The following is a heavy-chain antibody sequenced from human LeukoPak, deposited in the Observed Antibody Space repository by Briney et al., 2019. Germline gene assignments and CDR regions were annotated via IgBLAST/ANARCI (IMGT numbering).Heavy chain of an antibody. Sequence: SETLSLTCAVYGGSFSGYYWSWIRQPPGKGLEWIGEINHSGSTNYNPSLKSRVTISVDTSKNQFSLELSSVTAADTAVYYCARGDISDYYDSSGYFFDYWGQGTLVTVSS. CDR3: ARGDISDYYDSSGYFFDY. J-gene: IGHJ4*02. V-gene: IGHV4-34*01. CDR1: GGSFSGYY. CDR2: INHSGST. D-gene: IGHD3-22*01.